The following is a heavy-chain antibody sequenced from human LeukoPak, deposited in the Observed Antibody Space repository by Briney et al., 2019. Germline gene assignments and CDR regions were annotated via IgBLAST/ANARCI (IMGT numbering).Heavy chain of an antibody. CDR2: ISWNSGSI. D-gene: IGHD1-26*01. CDR1: GFTFDDYA. V-gene: IGHV3-9*03. Sequence: GRSLRLSCAASGFTFDDYAMHWVRQAPGKGLEWVSGISWNSGSIGYADSVKGRFAISRDNAKNSLYLQMNSLRAEDMALYYCAKDSSGSYYGPGRFFDYWGQGTLVTVSS. J-gene: IGHJ4*02. CDR3: AKDSSGSYYGPGRFFDY.